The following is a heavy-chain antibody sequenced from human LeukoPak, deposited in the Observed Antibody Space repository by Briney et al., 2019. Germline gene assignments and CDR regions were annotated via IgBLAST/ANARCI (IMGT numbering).Heavy chain of an antibody. CDR2: VSSTGSTI. J-gene: IGHJ4*02. CDR3: ARDYSNWNFDY. D-gene: IGHD4-4*01. Sequence: GRSLRLSCAASGFTFSDYYMNWIRQAPGKGLEWISYVSSTGSTIYYADSVKGRFTISRDNAKNSLYLQMNSLRAEDTAVYYCARDYSNWNFDYWGQGTLVTVSS. CDR1: GFTFSDYY. V-gene: IGHV3-11*01.